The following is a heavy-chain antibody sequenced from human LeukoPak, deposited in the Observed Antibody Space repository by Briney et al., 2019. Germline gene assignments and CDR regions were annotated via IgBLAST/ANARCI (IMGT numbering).Heavy chain of an antibody. J-gene: IGHJ4*02. D-gene: IGHD2-8*01. CDR1: GYSISSGYY. CDR3: ARHAPGSVPDTFDY. V-gene: IGHV4-38-2*01. CDR2: IYRSGST. Sequence: SETLSLTCAVSGYSISSGYYWGWIRQPPGKGLEWIGSIYRSGSTYYNPSLKSRVTISVDTSKNQFSLKLSSVTAADTAVYYCARHAPGSVPDTFDYWGQGTLVTVSS.